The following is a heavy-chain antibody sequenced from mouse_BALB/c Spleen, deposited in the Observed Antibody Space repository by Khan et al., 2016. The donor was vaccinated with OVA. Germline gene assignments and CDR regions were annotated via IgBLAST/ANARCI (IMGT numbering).Heavy chain of an antibody. CDR1: GFNIKDTY. CDR2: VDPANGNT. D-gene: IGHD2-4*01. CDR3: SRPIDFYDAIDY. V-gene: IGHV14-3*02. J-gene: IGHJ4*01. Sequence: VQLKESGAELVKPGASVKLSCTASGFNIKDTYIHWEKQRPEQGLEWIGRVDPANGNTKYDPKFQGKASITADISSNTAYLQLNSLTSEDTAVYFCSRPIDFYDAIDYWGHGTLVTVSS.